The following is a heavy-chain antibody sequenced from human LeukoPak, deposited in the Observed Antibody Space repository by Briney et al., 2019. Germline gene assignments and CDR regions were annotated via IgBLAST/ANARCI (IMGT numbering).Heavy chain of an antibody. CDR2: INSDGSST. D-gene: IGHD6-19*01. CDR3: ARDMDSSGWNYYYGMDV. V-gene: IGHV3-74*01. Sequence: GGSLRLSCAASGFTLSSYWMHWVRQAPGKGLVWVSRINSDGSSTSYADSVKGRFTISRDNAKNTLYLQMNSLRAEDTAVYYCARDMDSSGWNYYYGMDVWGQGTTVTASS. J-gene: IGHJ6*02. CDR1: GFTLSSYW.